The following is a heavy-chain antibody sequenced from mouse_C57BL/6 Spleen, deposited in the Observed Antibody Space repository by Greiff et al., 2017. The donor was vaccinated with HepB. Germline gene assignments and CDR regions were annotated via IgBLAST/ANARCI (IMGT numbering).Heavy chain of an antibody. Sequence: QVQLKESGPGLVAPSQSLSITCPVSGFSLTSYGVDWVRHPPRKGLVWLGVICGGGNTNYTSAPMSRLSISKDNSKSQVFLKMNSLQTDDTAMYYCAKLRGYYAMDYWGQGTSVTVSS. CDR1: GFSLTSYG. CDR2: ICGGGNT. CDR3: AKLRGYYAMDY. J-gene: IGHJ4*01. V-gene: IGHV2-9*01.